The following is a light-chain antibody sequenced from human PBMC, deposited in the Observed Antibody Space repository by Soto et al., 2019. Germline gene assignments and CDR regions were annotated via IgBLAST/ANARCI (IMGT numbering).Light chain of an antibody. CDR1: QSISGN. CDR3: QQYNDWPLT. Sequence: ERVMTQSLVTVSVAEGERATLSCGPRQSISGNLPSYHQTPGQAPRLLIYGAFTRATGITARLSGTGSGPEFTLTISRLQSEDFALYYCQQYNDWPLTFGQWPKV. V-gene: IGKV3-15*01. CDR2: GAF. J-gene: IGKJ1*01.